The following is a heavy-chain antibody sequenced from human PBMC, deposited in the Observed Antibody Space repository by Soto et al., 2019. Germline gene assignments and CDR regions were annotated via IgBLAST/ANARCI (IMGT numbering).Heavy chain of an antibody. Sequence: PLGTLSHTCAVSGDSMSSSDYYWGWIRQPPGKGLEWIGSIYYSGSTYYNPSLQSRVAISVDTSKNQFSLKLKSVTAADTAIYYCARRTVNIRTFYSGLKTHCFDYWGQGAPVTVSS. CDR2: IYYSGST. CDR3: ARRTVNIRTFYSGLKTHCFDY. D-gene: IGHD6-19*01. CDR1: GDSMSSSDYY. J-gene: IGHJ4*02. V-gene: IGHV4-39*01.